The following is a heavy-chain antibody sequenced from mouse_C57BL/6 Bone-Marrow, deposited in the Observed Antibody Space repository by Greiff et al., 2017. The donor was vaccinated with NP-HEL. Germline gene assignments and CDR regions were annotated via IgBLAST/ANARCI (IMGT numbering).Heavy chain of an antibody. CDR3: ARDTIVTTLYAMDY. CDR2: ISDGGSYT. Sequence: EVKLVESGGGLVKPGGSLKLSCAASGFTFSSYAMSWVRQTPEKRLEWVATISDGGSYTYYPDNVKGRFTISRDNAKNNLYLQMSHLKSEDTAMYYCARDTIVTTLYAMDYWGQGTSVTVSS. D-gene: IGHD2-5*01. CDR1: GFTFSSYA. V-gene: IGHV5-4*01. J-gene: IGHJ4*01.